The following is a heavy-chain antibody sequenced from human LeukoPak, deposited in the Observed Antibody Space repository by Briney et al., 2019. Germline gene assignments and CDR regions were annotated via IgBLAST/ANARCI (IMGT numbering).Heavy chain of an antibody. CDR3: ARALYSSSIWFYYYMDV. CDR2: MNPNSGNT. J-gene: IGHJ6*03. CDR1: GYTFTSYD. Sequence: ASVKVSCKASGYTFTSYDINWVRQATGQGLEWMGWMNPNSGNTGYAQKFQGRVTMTRNTSISTAYMELSSLRSEDTAVYYCARALYSSSIWFYYYMDVWGKGTTVTVSS. V-gene: IGHV1-8*01. D-gene: IGHD6-6*01.